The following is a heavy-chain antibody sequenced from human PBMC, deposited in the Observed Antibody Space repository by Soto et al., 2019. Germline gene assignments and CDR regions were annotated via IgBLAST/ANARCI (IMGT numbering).Heavy chain of an antibody. CDR2: ISAYNGNT. CDR1: GYTFTGYY. V-gene: IGHV1-18*04. Sequence: GASVKVSCKASGYTFTGYYMHWVRQAPGQGLEWMGWISAYNGNTNYAQKLQGRVTMTTDTSTSTAYMELRSLRSDDTAVYYCARDHRLLSYYDFWSGYRPPSWFDPWGQGTLVTVSS. CDR3: ARDHRLLSYYDFWSGYRPPSWFDP. D-gene: IGHD3-3*01. J-gene: IGHJ5*02.